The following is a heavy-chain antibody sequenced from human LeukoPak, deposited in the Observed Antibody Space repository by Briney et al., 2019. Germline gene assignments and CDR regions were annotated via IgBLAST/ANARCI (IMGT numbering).Heavy chain of an antibody. D-gene: IGHD5-12*01. V-gene: IGHV4-4*07. Sequence: AEXLSLTXTXXGXXISSYXXSWVRQPAGKGLEWVGRIYTSGSTNYNPSLKRRVTLSLDTSQIHFSLKLSSVPAADTAVYYCARDGYDYATRSLRFRREGMDVWGNGTTVTVSS. CDR3: ARDGYDYATRSLRFRREGMDV. J-gene: IGHJ6*03. CDR1: GXXISSYX. CDR2: IYTSGST.